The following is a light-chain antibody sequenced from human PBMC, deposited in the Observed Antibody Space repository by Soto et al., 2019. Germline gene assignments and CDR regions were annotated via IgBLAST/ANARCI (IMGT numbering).Light chain of an antibody. Sequence: QSALTQPASVSGSPGQSITISCTGTSGDIGSYNRVSWYQQHPGKAPKLILYEVSKRPSGVPDRFSGSRSGNTASLTVSGLQAEDEADYYCSSFAGSPVVFGGGTQLTVL. CDR2: EVS. V-gene: IGLV2-8*01. CDR3: SSFAGSPVV. J-gene: IGLJ2*01. CDR1: SGDIGSYNR.